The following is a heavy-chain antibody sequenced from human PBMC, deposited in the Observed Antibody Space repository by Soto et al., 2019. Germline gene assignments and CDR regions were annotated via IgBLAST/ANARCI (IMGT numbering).Heavy chain of an antibody. CDR3: ASQSYDSSDYFDY. CDR2: VYYSGST. CDR1: GDSIRRSTCS. V-gene: IGHV4-39*01. J-gene: IGHJ4*02. Sequence: SETQSHTCNVSGDSIRRSTCSWGWIRQPPGRGLEWIGSVYYSGSTFYNPSLKSRVTISVDTSRIHFSLTLISLTAADTAIYYCASQSYDSSDYFDYWGQGLLVTVSS. D-gene: IGHD3-22*01.